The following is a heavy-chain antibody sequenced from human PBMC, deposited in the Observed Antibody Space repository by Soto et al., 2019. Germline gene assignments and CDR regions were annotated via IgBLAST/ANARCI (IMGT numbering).Heavy chain of an antibody. D-gene: IGHD1-26*01. CDR1: GYTFTSYA. CDR3: ARPGNPYSGSYDY. J-gene: IGHJ4*02. V-gene: IGHV1-3*01. Sequence: GASVKVSCKASGYTFTSYAMHWVRQAPGQRLEWMGWIDAGNGNTKYSQKFQGRVTITRDTSASTAYMELSSLRSEDTAVYYCARPGNPYSGSYDYWGQGTLVTVSS. CDR2: IDAGNGNT.